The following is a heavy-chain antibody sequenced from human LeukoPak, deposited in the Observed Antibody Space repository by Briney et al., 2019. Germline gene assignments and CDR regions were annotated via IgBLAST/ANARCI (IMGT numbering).Heavy chain of an antibody. CDR1: GYTFTSYY. D-gene: IGHD3-3*01. V-gene: IGHV1-46*01. CDR2: INPSGGCT. CDR3: AREGADGTYYDFWSGYYQFDY. Sequence: ASVKVSCKASGYTFTSYYMHWVRQAPGQGLEWMGIINPSGGCTSYAQKFQGRVTMTRDTSTSTVYMELSSLRSEDTAVYYCAREGADGTYYDFWSGYYQFDYWGQGTLVTVSS. J-gene: IGHJ4*02.